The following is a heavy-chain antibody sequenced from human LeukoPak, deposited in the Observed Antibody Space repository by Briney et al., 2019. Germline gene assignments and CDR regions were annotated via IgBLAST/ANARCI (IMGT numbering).Heavy chain of an antibody. D-gene: IGHD3-3*01. J-gene: IGHJ5*02. CDR2: INHSGSI. V-gene: IGHV4-34*01. CDR3: ARDVFPRDYDFWSGYPTVGWFDP. Sequence: SETLSLTCAVYGGSFSGYYWSWIRQPPGKGLEWIGEINHSGSINYNPSLKSRVTISVDTSKNQFSLKLSSVTAADTAVYYCARDVFPRDYDFWSGYPTVGWFDPWGQGTLVTVSS. CDR1: GGSFSGYY.